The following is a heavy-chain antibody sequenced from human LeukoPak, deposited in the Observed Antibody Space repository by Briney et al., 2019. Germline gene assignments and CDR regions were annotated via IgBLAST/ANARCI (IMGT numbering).Heavy chain of an antibody. CDR1: GFTFSSYG. CDR3: ARDLLLWFGELSGDSDY. J-gene: IGHJ4*02. Sequence: GGSLRLSCAASGFTFSSYGMHWVRQAPGKGLEWVADIWYDGSHKYYADSVKGRFTISRDNSKNTLHLQMNSLRAEDTAVYYCARDLLLWFGELSGDSDYWGQGTLVTISS. D-gene: IGHD3-10*01. CDR2: IWYDGSHK. V-gene: IGHV3-33*01.